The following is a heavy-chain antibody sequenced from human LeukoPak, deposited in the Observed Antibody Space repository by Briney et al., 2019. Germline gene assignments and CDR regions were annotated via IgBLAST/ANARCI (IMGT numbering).Heavy chain of an antibody. CDR2: ISGYNGNT. CDR1: GYTFTTYG. D-gene: IGHD3-16*01. V-gene: IGHV1-18*01. CDR3: ARDHGDFVGVRWRFDS. Sequence: ASVKVSCKASGYTFTTYGISWVRQSPGQGLEWVGRISGYNGNTDYAQKVEDRVTVTADTSTAYLELRSLTSDDTAVYYCARDHGDFVGVRWRFDSWGQGTLVTVSS. J-gene: IGHJ4*02.